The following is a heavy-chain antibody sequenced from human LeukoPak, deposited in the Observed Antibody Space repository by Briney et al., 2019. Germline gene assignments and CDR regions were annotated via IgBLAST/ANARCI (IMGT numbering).Heavy chain of an antibody. D-gene: IGHD3-10*01. CDR2: ISGGGIST. J-gene: IGHJ6*02. CDR1: GFTFSSYG. CDR3: VREGSLGRYGMDV. Sequence: GASLSLSCAASGFTFSSYGMGWVRPAPGKGREWVLAISGGGISTYYADPVKGRFTISRDNSKNTLSLQMNSLRAEDTAVYYGVREGSLGRYGMDVWGQGTTVTVSS. V-gene: IGHV3-23*01.